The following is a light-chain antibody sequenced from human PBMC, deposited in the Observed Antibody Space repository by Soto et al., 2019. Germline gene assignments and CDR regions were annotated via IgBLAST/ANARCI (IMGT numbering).Light chain of an antibody. Sequence: DIVMTQSPATLSVSPGERATLSCRASQSVSSNLSWYQQNPGQAPRLLIYGASTRANGIPARFSGSGSGTKFTLTISSSQSEDFAVYYCCQYNKWTPITFGQGTRLEIK. J-gene: IGKJ5*01. CDR1: QSVSSN. CDR2: GAS. CDR3: CQYNKWTPIT. V-gene: IGKV3-15*01.